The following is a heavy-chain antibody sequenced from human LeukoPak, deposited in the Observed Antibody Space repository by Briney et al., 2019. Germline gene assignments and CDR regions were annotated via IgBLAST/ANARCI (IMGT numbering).Heavy chain of an antibody. Sequence: SVTVSCKASGGTFSSYAISWVRQAPGQGLEWMGRIIPILRIANYAQKFQSRVTITADKSTSTAYMELSSLRSEDTAVYYCARDYAVTTGYYGMDVWGQGTTVTVSS. CDR1: GGTFSSYA. CDR2: IIPILRIA. D-gene: IGHD4-17*01. V-gene: IGHV1-69*10. CDR3: ARDYAVTTGYYGMDV. J-gene: IGHJ6*02.